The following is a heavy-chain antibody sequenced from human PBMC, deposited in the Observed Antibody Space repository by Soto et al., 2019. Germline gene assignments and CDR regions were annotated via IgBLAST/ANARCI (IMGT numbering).Heavy chain of an antibody. V-gene: IGHV3-23*01. CDR2: ISGSGGST. Sequence: GGSLRLSCAASGFTFSSYAMSWVRQAPGKGLEWVSAISGSGGSTYYADSVKGRFTISRDNSKNTLYLQMNSLRAEDTAVYYCAKDGQDIVVVVAYYYYYYMDVWGKGTTVTVSS. CDR1: GFTFSSYA. J-gene: IGHJ6*03. CDR3: AKDGQDIVVVVAYYYYYYMDV. D-gene: IGHD2-15*01.